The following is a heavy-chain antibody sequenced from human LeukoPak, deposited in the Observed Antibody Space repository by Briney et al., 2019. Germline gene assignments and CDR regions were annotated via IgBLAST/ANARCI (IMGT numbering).Heavy chain of an antibody. V-gene: IGHV1-46*01. D-gene: IGHD6-13*01. Sequence: ASVKVSCKASGYTFTSYYMHWVRQAPGQGLEWMGIINPSGGSTSYAQKLQGRVTMTTDTSTSTAYMELRSLRSDDTAVYYCARQSSSHTNDYWGQGTLVTVSS. CDR1: GYTFTSYY. CDR2: INPSGGST. CDR3: ARQSSSHTNDY. J-gene: IGHJ4*02.